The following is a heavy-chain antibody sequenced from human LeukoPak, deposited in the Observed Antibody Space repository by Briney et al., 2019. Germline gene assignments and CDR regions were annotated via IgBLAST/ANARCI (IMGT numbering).Heavy chain of an antibody. D-gene: IGHD3-22*01. CDR3: ARESEHYYYDASGYYPGYFHH. J-gene: IGHJ1*01. Sequence: PGGSLRLSCAGSGFTFSSYSMNWVRQAPGKGLEWVSYISSSSTTIYYADSVKGRFTISRDNAENSLYLQMNSLRDEDTAVYYCARESEHYYYDASGYYPGYFHHWGQGTLVTVSS. V-gene: IGHV3-48*02. CDR1: GFTFSSYS. CDR2: ISSSSTTI.